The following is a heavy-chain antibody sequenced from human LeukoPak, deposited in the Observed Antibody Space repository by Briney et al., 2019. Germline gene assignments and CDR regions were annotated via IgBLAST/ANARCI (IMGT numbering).Heavy chain of an antibody. CDR2: IYYSGST. CDR3: ARRYNNNIDY. CDR1: GGSISSSSYY. V-gene: IGHV4-39*07. Sequence: SETLSLTCTVSGGSISSSSYYWGWIRQPPGKGLEWIGSIYYSGSTYYNPSLKSRVTISVDTSKNQFSLKLNSVTAADTAVYYCARRYNNNIDYWGQGTLVTVSS. D-gene: IGHD5-18*01. J-gene: IGHJ4*02.